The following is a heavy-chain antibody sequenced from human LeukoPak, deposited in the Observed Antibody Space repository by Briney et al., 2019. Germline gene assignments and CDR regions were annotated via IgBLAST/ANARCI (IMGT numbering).Heavy chain of an antibody. J-gene: IGHJ5*02. CDR3: ARGHSSGLNFFDP. V-gene: IGHV4-39*02. Sequence: SETLSLTCTVSGGSFSSSSNYWLWIRQSPGKGLEWIATVYYTGGTYYNPSLQSRVTISADTSKRQFSLKVTSVTATDTAIYYCARGHSSGLNFFDPWGQGTLVTVSS. D-gene: IGHD6-19*01. CDR1: GGSFSSSSNY. CDR2: VYYTGGT.